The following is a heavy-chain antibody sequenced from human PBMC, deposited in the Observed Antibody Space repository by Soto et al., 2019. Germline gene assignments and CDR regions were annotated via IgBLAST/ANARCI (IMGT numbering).Heavy chain of an antibody. J-gene: IGHJ4*02. CDR2: ISYDGSNK. Sequence: GGSLRLSCAASGFTFSSYGMHWVRQAPGKGLEWVAVISYDGSNKYYADSVKGRFTISRDNSKNTLYLQMNSLRAEDTAVYYCARGHSAPDSWGQGTLVTVSS. CDR1: GFTFSSYG. CDR3: ARGHSAPDS. V-gene: IGHV3-30*03.